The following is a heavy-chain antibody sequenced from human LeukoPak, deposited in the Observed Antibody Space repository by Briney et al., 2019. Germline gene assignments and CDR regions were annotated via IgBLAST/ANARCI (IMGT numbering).Heavy chain of an antibody. CDR3: ARDWGYSGYYENDY. J-gene: IGHJ4*02. CDR2: ISSSSSYI. D-gene: IGHD5-12*01. Sequence: GGSLRLSCAASGXTFSSYSMNWVRRAPGKGLEWVSSISSSSSYIYYADSVKGRFTISRDNAKNSLYLQMNSLRAEDTAVYYCARDWGYSGYYENDYWGQGTLVTVSS. CDR1: GXTFSSYS. V-gene: IGHV3-21*01.